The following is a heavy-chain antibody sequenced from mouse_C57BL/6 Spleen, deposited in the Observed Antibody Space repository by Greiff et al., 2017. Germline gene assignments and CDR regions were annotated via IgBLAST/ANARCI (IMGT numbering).Heavy chain of an antibody. V-gene: IGHV1-19*01. CDR3: AREWARYLFAY. J-gene: IGHJ3*01. Sequence: VQLQQSGPVLVKPGASVKMSCKASGYTFTDYYMNWVKQSNGQSLEWIGVINPYNGDTSYNQKFKGKATLTVDKSSSTAYMELNSLTSEDSAVYYCAREWARYLFAYWGQGTLVTVSA. D-gene: IGHD1-3*01. CDR2: INPYNGDT. CDR1: GYTFTDYY.